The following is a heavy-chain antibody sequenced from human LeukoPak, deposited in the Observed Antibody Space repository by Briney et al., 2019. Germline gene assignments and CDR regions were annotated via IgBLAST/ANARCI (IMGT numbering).Heavy chain of an antibody. V-gene: IGHV3-23*01. CDR1: GFTFNSYA. CDR3: ARGLRYFDWLSPFDY. Sequence: GGSLRLSCAASGFTFNSYAMSWVRQAPGKGLEWVSAISGGGGSTYYADSVKGRFTISRDNSKNTLYLQMNSLRAEDTAVYFCARGLRYFDWLSPFDYWGQGTLVTVSS. CDR2: ISGGGGST. J-gene: IGHJ4*02. D-gene: IGHD3-9*01.